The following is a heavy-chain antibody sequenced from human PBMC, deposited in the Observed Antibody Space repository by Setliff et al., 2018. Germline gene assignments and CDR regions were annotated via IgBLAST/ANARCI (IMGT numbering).Heavy chain of an antibody. CDR1: GYTFTNYW. D-gene: IGHD3-3*01. CDR2: IYPGDSDT. Sequence: PGESLKLSCKGSGYTFTNYWIGWVRQMPGKGLEWMGIIYPGDSDTRYSPSFQGQVTISADKSISIAHLQWSSLKASDTAMYYCARQAISGSDAFDIWGQGTLVTVSS. J-gene: IGHJ3*02. CDR3: ARQAISGSDAFDI. V-gene: IGHV5-51*01.